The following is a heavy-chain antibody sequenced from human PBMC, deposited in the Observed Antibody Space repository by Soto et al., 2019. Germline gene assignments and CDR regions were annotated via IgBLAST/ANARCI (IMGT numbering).Heavy chain of an antibody. CDR3: ARDRKDYYDSSGYGPNWFDP. D-gene: IGHD3-22*01. Sequence: ASVKVSCKASGYTFTSYGISWVRQAPGQGLEWMGWISAYNGNTNNAQKLQGRVTMTTDTSTSTAYMELRSLRSDDTAVYYCARDRKDYYDSSGYGPNWFDPWGQGTLVTVSS. V-gene: IGHV1-18*01. J-gene: IGHJ5*02. CDR2: ISAYNGNT. CDR1: GYTFTSYG.